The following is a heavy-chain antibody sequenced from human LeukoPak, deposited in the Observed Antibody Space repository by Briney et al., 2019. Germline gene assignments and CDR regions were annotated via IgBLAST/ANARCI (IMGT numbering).Heavy chain of an antibody. CDR1: GFTFSSYW. V-gene: IGHV3-7*01. Sequence: GGSLRLSCAASGFTFSSYWMSWVRQAPGKGLEWVAKIKKEGSEKYYVDSVKGRFTISRDKATNSLFLKMDSLRAEDTAVYYCARDIKFGQLDYYYYGMDVWGQGTLVTVSS. J-gene: IGHJ6*02. D-gene: IGHD3-10*01. CDR2: IKKEGSEK. CDR3: ARDIKFGQLDYYYYGMDV.